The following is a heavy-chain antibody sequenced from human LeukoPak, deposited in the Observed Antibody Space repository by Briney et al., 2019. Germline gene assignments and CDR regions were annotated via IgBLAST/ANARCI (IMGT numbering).Heavy chain of an antibody. Sequence: SETLSLTCTVTGGSISSSSYYWGWIRQPPGKWLVWIGSIYYSGSTYYNPSLKSRVTISVDPSKIQFSLKLSSVTAADTAVYYCARLGVDYWGQGTLVTVSS. D-gene: IGHD3-10*01. CDR1: GGSISSSSYY. V-gene: IGHV4-39*01. CDR2: IYYSGST. J-gene: IGHJ4*02. CDR3: ARLGVDY.